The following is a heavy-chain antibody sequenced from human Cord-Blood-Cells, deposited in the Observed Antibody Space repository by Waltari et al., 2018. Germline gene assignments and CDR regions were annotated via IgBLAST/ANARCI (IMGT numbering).Heavy chain of an antibody. J-gene: IGHJ4*02. CDR2: IYYSGST. Sequence: QLQLQESGPGLVKPSETLSLTCTVSGGPISSSSYHRGWIRPPPGQRLEWIGSIYYSGSTYYNPSLKSRVTISVDTSKNQFSLKLSSVTAADTAVYYCASPGADYYDSSGYLYYFDYWGQGTLVTVSS. CDR3: ASPGADYYDSSGYLYYFDY. V-gene: IGHV4-39*01. D-gene: IGHD3-22*01. CDR1: GGPISSSSYH.